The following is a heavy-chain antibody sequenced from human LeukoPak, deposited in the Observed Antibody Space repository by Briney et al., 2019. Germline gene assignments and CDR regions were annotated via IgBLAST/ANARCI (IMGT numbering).Heavy chain of an antibody. CDR2: IYNSGSI. D-gene: IGHD2-8*02. J-gene: IGHJ6*02. Sequence: SETLSLTCTVSGGSIRSYYWSWIRQPPGKGLGWIGYIYNSGSINYNPSLKSRVTTSVNTSKKQFSLKLSSVTAADTAVYYCARLRITGGHYYQHGLDVWGQGTTVTVSS. CDR1: GGSIRSYY. V-gene: IGHV4-59*08. CDR3: ARLRITGGHYYQHGLDV.